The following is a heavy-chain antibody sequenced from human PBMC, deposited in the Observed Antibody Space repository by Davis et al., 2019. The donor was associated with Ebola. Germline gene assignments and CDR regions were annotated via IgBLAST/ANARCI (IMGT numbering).Heavy chain of an antibody. CDR1: GFTFNSYG. V-gene: IGHV3-30*02. D-gene: IGHD3-22*01. CDR2: IRYDGSNK. CDR3: AKDGAIVVVDAFDI. Sequence: GESLKISCAASGFTFNSYGMHWVRQAPGKGLEWVAFIRYDGSNKYYADSVKGRFTISRDNSKNTLYLQMNSLRAEDTAVYYCAKDGAIVVVDAFDIWGQGTMVTVSS. J-gene: IGHJ3*02.